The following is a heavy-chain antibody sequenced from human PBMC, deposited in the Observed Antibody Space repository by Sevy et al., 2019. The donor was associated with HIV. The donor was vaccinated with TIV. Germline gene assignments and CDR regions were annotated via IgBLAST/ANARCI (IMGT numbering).Heavy chain of an antibody. CDR2: ITDSGGST. J-gene: IGHJ4*02. D-gene: IGHD1-26*01. Sequence: GGSLRLSCAASGFTLSSYAMSWVRQAPGKGLQWVSTITDSGGSTQYTDSVKGRFTISRDNFKNTLYLEMNSLRAEDTAVYYCAKGGSGHSNYYFDYWGQGALVTVSS. V-gene: IGHV3-23*01. CDR1: GFTLSSYA. CDR3: AKGGSGHSNYYFDY.